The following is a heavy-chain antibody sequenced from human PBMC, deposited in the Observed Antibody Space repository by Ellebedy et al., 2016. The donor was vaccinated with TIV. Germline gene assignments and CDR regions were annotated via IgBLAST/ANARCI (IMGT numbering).Heavy chain of an antibody. V-gene: IGHV3-30-3*01. Sequence: PGGSLRLSCEASGFTLSSYPMHWVRQAPGKGLEWVAVTSYDGSTTQYANSVRGRFTISRDNSKNTLYLKLNSLRPEDTAMYYCARGRLYYFDSWGQGTLVTVSS. CDR2: TSYDGSTT. J-gene: IGHJ4*02. CDR3: ARGRLYYFDS. CDR1: GFTLSSYP.